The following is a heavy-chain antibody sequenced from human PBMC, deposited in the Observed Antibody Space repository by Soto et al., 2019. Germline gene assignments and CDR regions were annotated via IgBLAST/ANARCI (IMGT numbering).Heavy chain of an antibody. CDR1: GFTFSSYW. D-gene: IGHD7-27*01. V-gene: IGHV3-7*05. CDR3: ARGGDTYYYYYHGMDV. J-gene: IGHJ6*02. Sequence: GGSLRLSCAASGFTFSSYWMSWVRQAPGKGLKWVANIKQDGSEKHYVDSVKGRFTISRDNAKNSLYLQMNTLRAEDTAVYYCARGGDTYYYYYHGMDVWGQGSTVTVSS. CDR2: IKQDGSEK.